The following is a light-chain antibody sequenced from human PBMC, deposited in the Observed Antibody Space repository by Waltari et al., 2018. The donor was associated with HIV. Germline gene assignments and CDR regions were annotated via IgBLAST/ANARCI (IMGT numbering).Light chain of an antibody. CDR1: SSNIGNNY. CDR3: ETWDSSLSAGV. Sequence: QSVLTQPPSVSAAPGQKVIISCSGSSSNIGNNYVSWYQHHPGTAPKLLSYENNKRPSWIPGRCSGSKSGTSATLGITGLQTGDEADYYCETWDSSLSAGVFGGGTKLTVL. J-gene: IGLJ2*01. CDR2: ENN. V-gene: IGLV1-51*02.